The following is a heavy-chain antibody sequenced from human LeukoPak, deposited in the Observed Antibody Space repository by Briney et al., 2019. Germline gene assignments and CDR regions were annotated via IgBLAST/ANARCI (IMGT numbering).Heavy chain of an antibody. CDR1: GFTFSSYA. D-gene: IGHD4-17*01. Sequence: GGSLRLSCAASGFTFSSYAMHWVRQAPGKGLEWMAVISYDGSNKYYADSVKGRFTISRDNSKNTLYLQMNSLRAEDTAVYYCARGRFILTTVTNPLDYWGQGTLVTVSS. J-gene: IGHJ4*02. CDR3: ARGRFILTTVTNPLDY. CDR2: ISYDGSNK. V-gene: IGHV3-30-3*01.